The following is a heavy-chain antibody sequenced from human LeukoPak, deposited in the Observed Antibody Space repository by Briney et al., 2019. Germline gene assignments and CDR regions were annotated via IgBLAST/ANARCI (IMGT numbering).Heavy chain of an antibody. CDR3: ARFNVRGYCSGGSCSSVDY. J-gene: IGHJ4*02. D-gene: IGHD2-15*01. CDR2: ISAYNGNT. CDR1: GYTFTSYG. V-gene: IGHV1-18*01. Sequence: ASVKVSCKASGYTFTSYGISWVRQAPGQGLEWMGWISAYNGNTNYAQKLQGRVTMTTDTSTSTAYMELRSLRSDDTAVYYCARFNVRGYCSGGSCSSVDYWGQGTLVTVSS.